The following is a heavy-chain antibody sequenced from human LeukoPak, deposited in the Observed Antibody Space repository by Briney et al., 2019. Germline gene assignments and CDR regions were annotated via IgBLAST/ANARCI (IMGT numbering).Heavy chain of an antibody. D-gene: IGHD5/OR15-5a*01. CDR1: GFTFSSYA. Sequence: GSLRLSCAASGFTFSSYAMSWVRQAPGKGLEWVSAISGSGSSTYYADSVKGRFTSSRDNAKNTLYLQMNSLRVEDTAVYFCARGGPVKSIYDPHWYDPWGQGTLVTVSS. CDR3: ARGGPVKSIYDPHWYDP. J-gene: IGHJ5*02. V-gene: IGHV3-23*01. CDR2: ISGSGSST.